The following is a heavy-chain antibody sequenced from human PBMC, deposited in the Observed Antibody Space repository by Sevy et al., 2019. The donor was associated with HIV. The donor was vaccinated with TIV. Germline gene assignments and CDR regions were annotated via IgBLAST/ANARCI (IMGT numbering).Heavy chain of an antibody. V-gene: IGHV3-33*01. D-gene: IGHD3-22*01. CDR1: GFTFSSYG. CDR3: ARDRYYSSSGYHYYYYGMDV. J-gene: IGHJ6*02. Sequence: GGSLRLSCAASGFTFSSYGMHWVRQAPGKGLEWVAVIWYDGSNKYYADSVKGRFTISRDNSRNTLYLQMNSLRADDTAVYYCARDRYYSSSGYHYYYYGMDVWGQGTTVTVSS. CDR2: IWYDGSNK.